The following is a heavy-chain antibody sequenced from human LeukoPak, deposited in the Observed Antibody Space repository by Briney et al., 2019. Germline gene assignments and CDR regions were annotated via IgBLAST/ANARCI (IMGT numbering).Heavy chain of an antibody. J-gene: IGHJ4*02. CDR3: ARGPPYGIRSDFLDY. Sequence: GGSLRLSCAASGFTFSNHWMTWVRQAPGKGLEWVATMKDDVGDNNYVDSVKGRFTISRDNAKNSLYLQMNTLRVEDTALYYCARGPPYGIRSDFLDYWGQGTLVTVSS. CDR1: GFTFSNHW. D-gene: IGHD2-8*01. CDR2: MKDDVGDN. V-gene: IGHV3-7*01.